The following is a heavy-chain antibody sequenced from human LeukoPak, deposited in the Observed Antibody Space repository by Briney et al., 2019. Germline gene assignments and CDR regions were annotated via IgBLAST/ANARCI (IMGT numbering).Heavy chain of an antibody. D-gene: IGHD3-22*01. CDR2: IYYSGST. J-gene: IGHJ4*02. V-gene: IGHV4-39*01. CDR3: ARQVRDSSPGLYFDY. Sequence: SETLSLTCTVSGGSISSSSYYWGWIRQPPGKGLEWIGSIYYSGSTYYNPSLKSRVTISVDMSKNQFSLKLRSVTAADTAVYYCARQVRDSSPGLYFDYWGQGTLVTVSS. CDR1: GGSISSSSYY.